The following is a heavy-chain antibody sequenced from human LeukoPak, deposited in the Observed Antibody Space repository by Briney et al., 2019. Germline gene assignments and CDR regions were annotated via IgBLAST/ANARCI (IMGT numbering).Heavy chain of an antibody. CDR2: IRYDGSNK. D-gene: IGHD1-1*01. Sequence: PGGSLRLSCAASGFTFSSYGMHWVRQAPGKGLEWVAFIRYDGSNKYYADSVKGRFTISRDNSKNTLYLQMNSLRAEDTAVYYCARDGNGNGDAFDIWGQGTMVTVSS. CDR1: GFTFSSYG. CDR3: ARDGNGNGDAFDI. V-gene: IGHV3-30*02. J-gene: IGHJ3*02.